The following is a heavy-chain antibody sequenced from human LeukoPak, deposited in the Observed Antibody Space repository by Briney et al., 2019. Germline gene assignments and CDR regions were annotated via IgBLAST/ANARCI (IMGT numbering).Heavy chain of an antibody. CDR3: ARGYSSSSPYYFDY. CDR1: GGSFSGYY. D-gene: IGHD6-6*01. V-gene: IGHV4-34*01. CDR2: INHSGST. J-gene: IGHJ4*02. Sequence: SETLSLTCAVYGGSFSGYYWSWIRQPPGKGLEWIGEINHSGSTNYNPSLKSRVTISVDTSKNQFSLKLSSVTAADTAVYYCARGYSSSSPYYFDYWGQGTLVTVSS.